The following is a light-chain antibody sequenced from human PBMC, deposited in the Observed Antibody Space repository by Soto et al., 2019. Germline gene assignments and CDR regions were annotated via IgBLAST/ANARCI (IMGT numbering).Light chain of an antibody. CDR3: QQYNNWPRT. J-gene: IGKJ1*01. CDR2: GAS. CDR1: QSVNHN. V-gene: IGKV3-15*01. Sequence: DRVMTQSPDTLSASPGERVSLSCRASQSVNHNLAWYQQKPGQAPRLLIYGASTRATGIPARFSGSGSGTEFTLTISSLQSEDFAVYYCQQYNNWPRTFGQGTKGDIK.